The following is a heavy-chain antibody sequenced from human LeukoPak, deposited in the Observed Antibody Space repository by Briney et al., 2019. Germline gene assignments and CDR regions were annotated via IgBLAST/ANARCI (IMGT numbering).Heavy chain of an antibody. D-gene: IGHD3-16*01. Sequence: SETLSLTCAVSGYSISSGYYWGWIRQPPGQGLEWIGSIYHSGSTYYNPSLKSRVTISVDTSKNQFSLKLSSVTAADTAVYYCARQPGGDHFDFWGQGTLVTVSS. V-gene: IGHV4-38-2*01. CDR3: ARQPGGDHFDF. CDR1: GYSISSGYY. CDR2: IYHSGST. J-gene: IGHJ4*02.